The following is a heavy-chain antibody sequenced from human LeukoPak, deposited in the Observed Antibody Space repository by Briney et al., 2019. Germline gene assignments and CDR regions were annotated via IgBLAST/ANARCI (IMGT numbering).Heavy chain of an antibody. CDR3: ARVSGYDWESFYDY. D-gene: IGHD5-12*01. V-gene: IGHV4-38-2*01. Sequence: GSLRLSCAASGFTFSSYSMNWIRQPPGKGLEWIGSIYHSGSTYYNPSLKSRVTISVDTSKNQFSLKLSSVTAADTAVYYCARVSGYDWESFYDYWGQGTLVTVSS. CDR2: IYHSGST. CDR1: GFTFSSYS. J-gene: IGHJ4*02.